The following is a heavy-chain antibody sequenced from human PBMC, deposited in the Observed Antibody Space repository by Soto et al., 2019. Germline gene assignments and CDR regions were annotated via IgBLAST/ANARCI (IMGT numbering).Heavy chain of an antibody. V-gene: IGHV3-33*01. Sequence: QVHLVESGGGVVQPGTSLRLSCEASGFTFSGFGMHWVRQTPGKGLEWVAVIWDDGSKEYFADCVKGRFTISRDNSKNALYLQMNSLRAEDSAIYYCARGRGGSYGGNSAHYDVWGQGTLVTVSS. CDR2: IWDDGSKE. CDR1: GFTFSGFG. J-gene: IGHJ3*01. CDR3: ARGRGGSYGGNSAHYDV. D-gene: IGHD4-17*01.